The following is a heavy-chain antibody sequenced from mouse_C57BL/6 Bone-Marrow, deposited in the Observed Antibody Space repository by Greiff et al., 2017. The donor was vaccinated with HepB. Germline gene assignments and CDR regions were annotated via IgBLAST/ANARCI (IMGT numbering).Heavy chain of an antibody. V-gene: IGHV1-9*01. CDR3: ARGGLYYDYDGYFDY. CDR1: GYTFTGYW. CDR2: ILPGSGST. D-gene: IGHD2-4*01. J-gene: IGHJ2*01. Sequence: VKLVESGAELMKPGASVKLSCKATGYTFTGYWIEWVKQRPGHGLEWIGEILPGSGSTNYNEKFKGKATFTADTSSNTAYMQLSSLTTEDSAIYYCARGGLYYDYDGYFDYWGQGTTLTVSS.